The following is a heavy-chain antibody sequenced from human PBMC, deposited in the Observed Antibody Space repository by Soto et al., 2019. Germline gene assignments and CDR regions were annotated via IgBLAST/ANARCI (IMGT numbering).Heavy chain of an antibody. Sequence: PGGSLRLSCAASGFTFSSYWMSWVRQAPGKGLEWVANIKQDGSEKYYVDSVKGRFTISRDNAKNSLYLQMNSLRAEDTAVYYCASTLGYCSGGSCYDPTQFDYWGQGTLVTVSS. J-gene: IGHJ4*02. V-gene: IGHV3-7*01. CDR2: IKQDGSEK. CDR1: GFTFSSYW. CDR3: ASTLGYCSGGSCYDPTQFDY. D-gene: IGHD2-15*01.